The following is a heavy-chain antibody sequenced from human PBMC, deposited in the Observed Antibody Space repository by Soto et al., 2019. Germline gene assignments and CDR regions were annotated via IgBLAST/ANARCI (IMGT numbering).Heavy chain of an antibody. V-gene: IGHV3-21*01. Sequence: EAHLVESGGGLVKPGGSLRLSCEASAFTFGSHTMNWVRQAPGKGLEWVSSIDSGGSRTFYADTVKGRFTISRDNANNTMCLQMNSLRGDDTAVYFSTREGQAGVRREYDYWGQGTMVTVSS. CDR2: IDSGGSRT. J-gene: IGHJ4*02. CDR3: TREGQAGVRREYDY. D-gene: IGHD3-3*01. CDR1: AFTFGSHT.